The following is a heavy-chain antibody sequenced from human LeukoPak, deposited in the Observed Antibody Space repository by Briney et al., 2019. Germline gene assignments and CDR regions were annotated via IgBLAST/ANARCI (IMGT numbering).Heavy chain of an antibody. Sequence: GGSLRLSCAASGFTFSSYAMTWVRQTPGKGLEWVSGISGTGGSTYYADAVKSRFTITRDNSKNTLYLQMNSLRAEDTALYYCAKATVRYCSSSICYLDYWGQGTLVTVSS. J-gene: IGHJ4*02. CDR3: AKATVRYCSSSICYLDY. CDR2: ISGTGGST. D-gene: IGHD2-2*01. CDR1: GFTFSSYA. V-gene: IGHV3-23*01.